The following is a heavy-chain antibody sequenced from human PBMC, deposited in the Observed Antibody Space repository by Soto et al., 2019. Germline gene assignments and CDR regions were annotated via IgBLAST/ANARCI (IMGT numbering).Heavy chain of an antibody. J-gene: IGHJ3*02. V-gene: IGHV5-51*01. CDR1: GYRFTSYW. Sequence: GESLKISCKGFGYRFTSYWIGWVRQMPGKGLEWMGIINPYDSDTRYSPSFQGQVTISADKSISTAYLQWSSLKASDTAMYYCATWRIQLWSDAFDIWGQGTMVTVSS. CDR3: ATWRIQLWSDAFDI. CDR2: INPYDSDT. D-gene: IGHD5-18*01.